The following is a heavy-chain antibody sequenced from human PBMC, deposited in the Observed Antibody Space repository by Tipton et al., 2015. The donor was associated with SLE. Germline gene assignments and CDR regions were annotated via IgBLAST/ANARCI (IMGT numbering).Heavy chain of an antibody. Sequence: SLRLSCAASGFSFSDHYMDWVRQAPGKGLEWVGRTRNKANSYTTEYAASVMGRFTISRDDSKNSLYLQMNSLKTEDTAVYYCTTDDIVDAFDIWGQGTMVTVSS. J-gene: IGHJ3*02. CDR3: TTDDIVDAFDI. CDR2: TRNKANSYTT. V-gene: IGHV3-72*01. D-gene: IGHD2-15*01. CDR1: GFSFSDHY.